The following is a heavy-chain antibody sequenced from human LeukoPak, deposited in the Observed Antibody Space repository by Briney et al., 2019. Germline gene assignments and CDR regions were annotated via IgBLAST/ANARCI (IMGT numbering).Heavy chain of an antibody. CDR3: ATGITNCSGGSCYSYYYYGMDV. CDR2: IYPGDSDT. D-gene: IGHD2-15*01. Sequence: GESLKISCKGSEYSFTSYWIGWVRQMPGKGLEWMGIIYPGDSDTRYSPSFQGQVTISADKSISTAYLQWSSLKASDTAMYYCATGITNCSGGSCYSYYYYGMDVWGQGTTVTVSS. CDR1: EYSFTSYW. V-gene: IGHV5-51*01. J-gene: IGHJ6*02.